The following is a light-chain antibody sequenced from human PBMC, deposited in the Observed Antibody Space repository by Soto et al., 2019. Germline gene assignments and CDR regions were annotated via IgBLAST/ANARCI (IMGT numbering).Light chain of an antibody. Sequence: DIQMTQSPSSLSASVGDRVTITCRASQGISNYVAWYQQKPGKPPKLLIYAASTLQSGVPSRFSGSGSGTDFTLTINSLQXEDXXXXXXXXXXSVPVFGPGTKVDIK. CDR3: XXXXSVPV. J-gene: IGKJ3*01. V-gene: IGKV1-27*01. CDR1: QGISNY. CDR2: AAS.